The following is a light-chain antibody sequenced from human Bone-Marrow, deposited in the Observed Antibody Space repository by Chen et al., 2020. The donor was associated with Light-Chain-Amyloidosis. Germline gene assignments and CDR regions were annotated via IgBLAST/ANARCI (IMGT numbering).Light chain of an antibody. J-gene: IGLJ3*02. CDR1: NIGSTS. Sequence: SYVLTQPSSVSVAPGQTATIACGGNNIGSTSVHWYQQTPGQAPLLVVYDDSDRPSGIPERLSGSNSGNTATLTISRVKAGDEADYYCQVWDRSSDRPVFSGGTKLTVL. CDR2: DDS. CDR3: QVWDRSSDRPV. V-gene: IGLV3-21*02.